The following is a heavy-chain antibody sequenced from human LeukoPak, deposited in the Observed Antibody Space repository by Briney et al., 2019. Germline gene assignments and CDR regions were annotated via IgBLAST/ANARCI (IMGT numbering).Heavy chain of an antibody. CDR2: INPNSGGT. CDR1: GYTFTGYY. V-gene: IGHV1-2*02. Sequence: ASVKVSCKASGYTFTGYYMHWVRQAPGQGLEWMGWINPNSGGTNYAQKLQGRVTMTTDTSTSTAYMELRSLRSDDTAVYYCARDSVAVAGTGDYWGQGTLVTVSS. CDR3: ARDSVAVAGTGDY. J-gene: IGHJ4*02. D-gene: IGHD6-19*01.